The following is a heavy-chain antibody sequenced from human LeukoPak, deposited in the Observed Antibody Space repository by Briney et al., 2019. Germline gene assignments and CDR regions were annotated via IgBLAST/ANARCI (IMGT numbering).Heavy chain of an antibody. Sequence: ASVKVSCKASGYTFTGYYMRWVRQAPGQGLEWMGWINPNSGGTNYAQKFQGRVTMTRDTSISTAYMELSRLRSDDTAVYYCARSIAVDYFDYWSQGTLVTVSS. V-gene: IGHV1-2*02. D-gene: IGHD6-19*01. J-gene: IGHJ4*02. CDR3: ARSIAVDYFDY. CDR2: INPNSGGT. CDR1: GYTFTGYY.